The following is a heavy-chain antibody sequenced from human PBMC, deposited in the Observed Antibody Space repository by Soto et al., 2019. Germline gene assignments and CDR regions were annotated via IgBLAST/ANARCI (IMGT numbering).Heavy chain of an antibody. CDR2: ISAHNGNT. CDR1: GYGFTTYG. J-gene: IGHJ4*02. Sequence: QVHLVQSGAEVKKPGASVKVSCKGSGYGFTTYGITWVRQAPGQGLEWMAWISAHNGNTNYAQKLQGRVTVTSDTSTSTADSELRSLRSDDTAVYYCARGRYGDYWGQGALVTVSS. CDR3: ARGRYGDY. V-gene: IGHV1-18*01. D-gene: IGHD1-1*01.